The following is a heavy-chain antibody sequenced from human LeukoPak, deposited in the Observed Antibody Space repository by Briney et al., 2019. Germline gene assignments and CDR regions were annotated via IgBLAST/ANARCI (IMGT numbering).Heavy chain of an antibody. D-gene: IGHD5-18*01. J-gene: IGHJ3*01. CDR2: LSSDGTNK. CDR1: GFTFSTYW. V-gene: IGHV3-30-3*01. Sequence: GGSLRLSCAASGFTFSTYWMNWVRQAPGKGLGWVAGLSSDGTNKYYADSVQGRFTISRDTSKNTLYLLMNSLRGEDTAVYYCARDQIRYSNSPEALDLWGQGTLVSVSS. CDR3: ARDQIRYSNSPEALDL.